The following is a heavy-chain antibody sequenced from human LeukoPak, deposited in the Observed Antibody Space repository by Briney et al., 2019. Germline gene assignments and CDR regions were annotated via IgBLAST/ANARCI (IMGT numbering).Heavy chain of an antibody. CDR2: INPSGGST. J-gene: IGHJ4*02. Sequence: ASVKVSCKASGYTFTSYYMHWVRQAPGQGLEWMGIINPSGGSTSYAQKFQGRVTMTRDTSTSTVYMELSSLRSEDTAVYYCATVSPLNYDSSGYYSWIYWGQGTLVTVSS. V-gene: IGHV1-46*01. CDR1: GYTFTSYY. CDR3: ATVSPLNYDSSGYYSWIY. D-gene: IGHD3-22*01.